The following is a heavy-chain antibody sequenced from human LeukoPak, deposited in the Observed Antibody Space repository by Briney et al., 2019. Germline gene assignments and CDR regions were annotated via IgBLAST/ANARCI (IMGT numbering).Heavy chain of an antibody. J-gene: IGHJ6*03. Sequence: PEASVKVSCKASGGTFSSYAISWVRQAPGQGLKWMGGIIPIFGTANYAQKFQGRVTITTDESTSTAYMELSSLRSEDTAVYYCARHQLLANYYYYYIDVWGKGTTVTVSS. V-gene: IGHV1-69*05. CDR3: ARHQLLANYYYYYIDV. CDR1: GGTFSSYA. CDR2: IIPIFGTA. D-gene: IGHD2-2*01.